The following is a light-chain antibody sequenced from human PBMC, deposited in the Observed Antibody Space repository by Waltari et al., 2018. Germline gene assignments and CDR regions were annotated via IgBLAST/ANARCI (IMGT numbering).Light chain of an antibody. CDR3: ASYNPGSTLV. J-gene: IGLJ3*02. CDR1: SSDVGRYNY. V-gene: IGLV2-14*01. CDR2: DVT. Sequence: QSALTQPASVSGSPGQSITISCTGSSSDVGRYNYVSWYQQFPDRAPKLIIYDVTNPPSGVSNRFSGSKSANTAYLTISRLQPEDEAEDDCASYNPGSTLVFGGGTKLTVL.